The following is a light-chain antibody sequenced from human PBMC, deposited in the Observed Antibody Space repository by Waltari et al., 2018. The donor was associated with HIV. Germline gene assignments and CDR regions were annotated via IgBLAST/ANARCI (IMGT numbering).Light chain of an antibody. Sequence: SYELTQPPSVSVSPGQAARTTCPGDALAKKYAYWYQQKSGQAPVLVIYEDDKRPSGIPERFSASTSGTMATLTISGAQVEDEGDYYCYSTDSSGYHKVFGGGTKLTVL. CDR3: YSTDSSGYHKV. V-gene: IGLV3-10*01. CDR2: EDD. CDR1: ALAKKY. J-gene: IGLJ2*01.